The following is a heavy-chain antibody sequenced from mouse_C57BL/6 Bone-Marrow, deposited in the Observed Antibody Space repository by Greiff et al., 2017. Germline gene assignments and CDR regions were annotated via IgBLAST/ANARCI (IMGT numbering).Heavy chain of an antibody. V-gene: IGHV1-63*01. CDR2: IYPGGGYT. CDR1: GYTFTNYW. J-gene: IGHJ2*01. Sequence: QVQLKESGAELVRPGTSVKMSCKASGYTFTNYWIGWAKQRPGHGLEWIGDIYPGGGYTNYNEKFKGKATLTADKSSSTAYMQFSSLTSEDSAIYYCARLSTTAPYFDYWGQGTTLTVSS. D-gene: IGHD1-2*01. CDR3: ARLSTTAPYFDY.